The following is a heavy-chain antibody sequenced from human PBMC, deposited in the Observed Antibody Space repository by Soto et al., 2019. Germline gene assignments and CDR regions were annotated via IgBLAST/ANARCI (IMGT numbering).Heavy chain of an antibody. CDR2: IYYSGST. Sequence: QVQLQESGPGLVRPSETLSLTCTVSGGSFSSYYWTWIRQSPGKGLEWIGYIYYSGSTDYNHSLSGRLARSIDKSKNQFSLRLNSMTAADTAVYYCAGRDCSGTNCYYLDYYYMDVWGKGTKVTVSS. D-gene: IGHD2-2*01. CDR3: AGRDCSGTNCYYLDYYYMDV. CDR1: GGSFSSYY. V-gene: IGHV4-59*08. J-gene: IGHJ6*03.